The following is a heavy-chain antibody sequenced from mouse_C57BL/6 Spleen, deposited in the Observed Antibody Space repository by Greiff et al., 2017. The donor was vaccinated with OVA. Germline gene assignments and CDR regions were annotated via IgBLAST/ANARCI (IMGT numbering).Heavy chain of an antibody. Sequence: VQLQQSGPELVKPGASVKISCKASGYTFTDYYMNWVKQSHGKSLEWIGDINPNNGGTSYNQKFKGKATLTVDKSSSTAYMELRSLTSEDSAVYYCARSFYGSSYPWFAYWGQGTLVTVSA. D-gene: IGHD1-1*01. CDR3: ARSFYGSSYPWFAY. J-gene: IGHJ3*01. CDR1: GYTFTDYY. CDR2: INPNNGGT. V-gene: IGHV1-26*01.